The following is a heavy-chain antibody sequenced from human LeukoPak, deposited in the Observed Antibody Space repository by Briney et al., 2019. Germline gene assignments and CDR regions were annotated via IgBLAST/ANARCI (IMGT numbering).Heavy chain of an antibody. CDR3: AAIDY. J-gene: IGHJ4*02. CDR2: ISWNSGSI. V-gene: IGHV3-9*01. CDR1: GFTFSSYA. Sequence: GGSLRLSCAASGFTFSSYAMSWVRQAPGKGLEWVSGISWNSGSIGYADSVKGRFTISRDNAKNSLYLQMNSLRAEDTALYYCAAIDYWGQGTLVTVSS.